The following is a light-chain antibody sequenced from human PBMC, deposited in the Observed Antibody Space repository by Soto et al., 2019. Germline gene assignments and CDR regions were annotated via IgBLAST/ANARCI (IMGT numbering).Light chain of an antibody. CDR3: QHYGTSII. CDR2: HTS. J-gene: IGKJ5*01. Sequence: EIVLPKSTGTLSLSPGERATLSCRASQSVSSSYLAWYQQQPGQPPRLLIYHTSTRATGIPARFSGSGSGTEFTLIINRLEPEDFALYYCQHYGTSIIFGQGTRMGL. V-gene: IGKV3-20*01. CDR1: QSVSSSY.